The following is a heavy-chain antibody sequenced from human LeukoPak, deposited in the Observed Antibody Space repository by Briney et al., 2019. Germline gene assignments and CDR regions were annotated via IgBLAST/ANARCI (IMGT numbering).Heavy chain of an antibody. V-gene: IGHV6-1*01. CDR1: GDSVSSNSAA. CDR3: ARAGSSWYGPPPYYMDV. J-gene: IGHJ6*03. CDR2: TYYRSKWYN. D-gene: IGHD6-13*01. Sequence: SQTLSLTCAISGDSVSSNSAAWNWIRQSPSRGLEWLGRTYYRSKWYNDYAVSVKSRITINPDTSKNQFSLQLNSVTPEDTAVYYCARAGSSWYGPPPYYMDVWGKGTTVTVSS.